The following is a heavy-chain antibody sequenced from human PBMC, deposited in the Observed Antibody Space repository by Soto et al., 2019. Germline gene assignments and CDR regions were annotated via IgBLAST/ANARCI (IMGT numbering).Heavy chain of an antibody. D-gene: IGHD5-12*01. CDR3: ARGAEYSGYDVADY. CDR1: GFTFSDYY. J-gene: IGHJ4*02. V-gene: IGHV3-11*01. Sequence: SGGSLRLSCAASGFTFSDYYMSWIRQAPGKGLEWVPYISSSGSTIYYADSVKGRFTISRDNAKNSLYLQMNSLRAEDTAVYYCARGAEYSGYDVADYWGQGTLVTVSS. CDR2: ISSSGSTI.